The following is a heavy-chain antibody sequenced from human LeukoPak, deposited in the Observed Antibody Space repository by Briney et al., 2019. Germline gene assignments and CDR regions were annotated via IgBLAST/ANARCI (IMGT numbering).Heavy chain of an antibody. CDR1: GFTFSSYA. D-gene: IGHD3-10*01. V-gene: IGHV3-23*01. J-gene: IGHJ4*02. CDR2: INGFGDRT. CDR3: AKSFTMIRGDPYYFDY. Sequence: GGSLRLSCAASGFTFSSYAMSWVRQAPGKGLEWVATINGFGDRTYYADSVKGRFTISRDNSMNTLFLQMHSLRAEDTALYYCAKSFTMIRGDPYYFDYWGLGTLVTVSS.